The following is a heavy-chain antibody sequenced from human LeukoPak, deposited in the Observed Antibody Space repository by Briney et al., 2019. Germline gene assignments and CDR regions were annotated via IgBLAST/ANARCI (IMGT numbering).Heavy chain of an antibody. CDR3: AKAPLVTGITGY. CDR1: GFTFSSYA. D-gene: IGHD1-20*01. J-gene: IGHJ4*02. Sequence: GGSLRLSCAASGFTFSSYAMSWVRQAPGKGPEWVSTISGGGPTYYADSVKGRFTISRDNSKNTLYLQMNSLRAEDTAVYFCAKAPLVTGITGYWGQGTLVTVSS. V-gene: IGHV3-23*01. CDR2: ISGGGPT.